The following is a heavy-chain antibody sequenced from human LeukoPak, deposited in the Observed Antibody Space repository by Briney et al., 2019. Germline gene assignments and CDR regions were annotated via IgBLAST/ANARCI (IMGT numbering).Heavy chain of an antibody. CDR3: ARDFSVVTVDY. Sequence: PGESLRLSCAGSGFTFSTYWMYWVRQAPGKGLEWVANIKYDGSDKYYVDSVKGRFTISRDNAKNSLYLQMNSLRAEDTAVYYCARDFSVVTVDYWGQGTLVTVSS. D-gene: IGHD2-21*02. CDR1: GFTFSTYW. V-gene: IGHV3-7*05. CDR2: IKYDGSDK. J-gene: IGHJ4*02.